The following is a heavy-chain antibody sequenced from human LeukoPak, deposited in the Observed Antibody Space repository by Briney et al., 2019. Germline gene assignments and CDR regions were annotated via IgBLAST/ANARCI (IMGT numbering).Heavy chain of an antibody. V-gene: IGHV4-30-4*01. CDR1: GGSISSGDYS. D-gene: IGHD3-10*01. CDR2: IYYSGST. Sequence: PSQTLSLTCTVSGGSISSGDYSWSWIRQPPGKGLEWIGYIYYSGSTYYNPSLKSRVTISVDTSKNQFSLKLSSVTAADTAVYYCARDQRITMVRGVLNWYDPWGQGTLVTVSS. J-gene: IGHJ5*02. CDR3: ARDQRITMVRGVLNWYDP.